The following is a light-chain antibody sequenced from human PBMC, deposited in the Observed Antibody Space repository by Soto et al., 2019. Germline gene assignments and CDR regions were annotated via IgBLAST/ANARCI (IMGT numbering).Light chain of an antibody. CDR1: SSDVGGYNY. CDR2: EVS. V-gene: IGLV2-8*01. Sequence: QSALTQPPSASGSPGQSVTISCTGTSSDVGGYNYVSWYQQHPGKAPKLMIYEVSKRPSGVPDRFSGSKSGNTASLTVSGLQAEDEADYYRSSYAGSNTLVVFGGGTKLTVL. J-gene: IGLJ2*01. CDR3: SSYAGSNTLVV.